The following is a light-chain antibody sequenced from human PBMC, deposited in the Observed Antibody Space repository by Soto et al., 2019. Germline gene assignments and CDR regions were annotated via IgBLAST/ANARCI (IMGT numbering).Light chain of an antibody. CDR3: CSYAAGSTHVV. J-gene: IGLJ2*01. Sequence: QSALTQPAFVSGSPGQSITISCTGISSDVGTYNLVSWYQQYPGKAPKLIIYEGTKRPSGLSDRFSGSKSGNTASLTISGLQAEDESDYYCCSYAAGSTHVVFGGGTKLTVL. CDR1: SSDVGTYNL. V-gene: IGLV2-23*01. CDR2: EGT.